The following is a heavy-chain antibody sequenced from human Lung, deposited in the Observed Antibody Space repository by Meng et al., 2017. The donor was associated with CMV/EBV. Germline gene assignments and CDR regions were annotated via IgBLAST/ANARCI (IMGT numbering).Heavy chain of an antibody. Sequence: VPPPQSGSGTVELSQTLSLTCAISRDIVSSNSAAWHWIRQSPSRSREWLGRTYYRSKWYHEYAVSVKSRITISPDTPKNQFSLQLNSMTPEDTAVYYCARGINGGCGDWGQGTLVTVSS. CDR2: TYYRSKWYH. CDR3: ARGINGGCGD. V-gene: IGHV6-1*01. D-gene: IGHD4-23*01. J-gene: IGHJ4*02. CDR1: RDIVSSNSAA.